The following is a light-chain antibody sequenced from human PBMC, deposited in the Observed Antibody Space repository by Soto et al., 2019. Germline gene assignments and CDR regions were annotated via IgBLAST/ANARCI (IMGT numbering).Light chain of an antibody. J-gene: IGLJ2*01. CDR2: EVS. V-gene: IGLV2-14*01. CDR1: SSDVGSYNY. Sequence: QSALTQPASVSGSPGQSITISCTGTSSDVGSYNYVSWYQHHPGKAPKLMIYEVSNRPSGVSNRFSGSKSGNTASLTISGLQAEDEADYYCSSYTSSSTVGVFGGGTKLTVL. CDR3: SSYTSSSTVGV.